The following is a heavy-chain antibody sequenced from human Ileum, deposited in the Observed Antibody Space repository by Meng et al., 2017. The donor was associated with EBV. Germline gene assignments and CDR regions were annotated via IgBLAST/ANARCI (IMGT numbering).Heavy chain of an antibody. V-gene: IGHV7-4-1*02. CDR1: GFTVTTNC. D-gene: IGHD6-25*01. Sequence: VRSVQFGSELKQPGASVRTSCKASGFTVTTNCMCWVRQAPGQGVEWIGWINANTGKTTYAQGLTGRFVFSLDTAVSTAYLQFSSLKAEDTAVYSCARDSEAADYWGQGTLVTVSS. J-gene: IGHJ4*02. CDR3: ARDSEAADY. CDR2: INANTGKT.